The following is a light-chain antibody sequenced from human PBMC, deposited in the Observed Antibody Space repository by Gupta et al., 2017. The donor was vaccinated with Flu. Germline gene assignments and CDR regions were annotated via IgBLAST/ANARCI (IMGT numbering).Light chain of an antibody. CDR1: QSLLHSNGSNY. CDR3: MQTLQTPLT. V-gene: IGKV2-28*01. J-gene: IGKJ4*01. Sequence: DIVTTLSQLSLPVTPGEPASISCRSSQSLLHSNGSNYLDWYLQKPGQSPQLLIYLGSNRASGVPNRFSGSGSGTEFTLKISRVQAEDVGVYYCMQTLQTPLTFGGGTKVEIK. CDR2: LGS.